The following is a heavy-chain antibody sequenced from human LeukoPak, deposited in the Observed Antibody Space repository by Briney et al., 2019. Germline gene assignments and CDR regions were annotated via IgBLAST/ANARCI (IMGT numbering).Heavy chain of an antibody. CDR1: DDPINSGVYY. Sequence: SETLSLTCTVSDDPINSGVYYWSWIRQPAGKGLEWIGRIYTSGSTNYNPSLKSRVTMSVDTSKNQFSLKLSSVTAADTAVYYCARETENYSSGWYGWFDPWGQGTLVTVSS. J-gene: IGHJ5*02. D-gene: IGHD6-19*01. V-gene: IGHV4-61*02. CDR3: ARETENYSSGWYGWFDP. CDR2: IYTSGST.